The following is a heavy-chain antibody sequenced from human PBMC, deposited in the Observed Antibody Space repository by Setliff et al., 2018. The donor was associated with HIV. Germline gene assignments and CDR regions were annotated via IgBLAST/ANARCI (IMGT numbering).Heavy chain of an antibody. D-gene: IGHD1-1*01. V-gene: IGHV1-8*01. CDR3: ARGTEIDY. J-gene: IGHJ4*02. Sequence: ASVKVSCKASGYTFTSYDINWVRQATGQGLEWMGWMSPNSGNTGYAQKFQGRLTRTRNSSISTAYMELSSLRSEDTAVYYCARGTEIDYWGQGTLVTVSA. CDR1: GYTFTSYD. CDR2: MSPNSGNT.